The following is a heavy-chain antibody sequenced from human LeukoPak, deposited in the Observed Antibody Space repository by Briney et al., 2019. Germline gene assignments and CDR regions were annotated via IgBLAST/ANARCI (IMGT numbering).Heavy chain of an antibody. CDR2: IYPGDSDT. CDR1: GYSFTSYW. D-gene: IGHD3-10*01. CDR3: ARQFRYYGSGSYYHYYYYGMDV. J-gene: IGHJ6*02. V-gene: IGHV5-51*01. Sequence: GESLKISCKGSGYSFTSYWIGWVRQMPGKGLEWMGIIYPGDSDTRYSPSFQGQVTISADKSISTAYLQWSGLKASDTAMYYCARQFRYYGSGSYYHYYYYGMDVWGQGTTVTVSS.